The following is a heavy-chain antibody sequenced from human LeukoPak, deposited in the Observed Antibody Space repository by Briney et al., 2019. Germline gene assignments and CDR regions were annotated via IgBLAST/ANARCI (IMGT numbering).Heavy chain of an antibody. V-gene: IGHV4-4*07. CDR3: ARAVAARRAGPFYYYYYMDV. Sequence: SETLSLTCTVSGGSISSYYWSWIRQPAGKGLEWIGRIYTSGSTNYNPSLKSRVTMSVDTSKNQFSLKLSSVTAADTAVYYCARAVAARRAGPFYYYYYMDVWGKGTTVTVSS. D-gene: IGHD6-6*01. CDR1: GGSISSYY. J-gene: IGHJ6*03. CDR2: IYTSGST.